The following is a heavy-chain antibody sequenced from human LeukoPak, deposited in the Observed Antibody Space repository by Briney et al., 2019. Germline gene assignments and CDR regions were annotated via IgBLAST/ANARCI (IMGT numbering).Heavy chain of an antibody. CDR1: GYSFTTHW. CDR3: ARQADYNLLTGYYKGHLDY. D-gene: IGHD3-9*01. CDR2: IYPDDSDT. J-gene: IGHJ4*02. Sequence: PGESLKISCKASGYSFTTHWIAWVRQMPGKGLEWMGIIYPDDSDTRYSPPFRGQVTISADKSISTAYLQWSSLRAPDTAVYYCARQADYNLLTGYYKGHLDYWGQGTLVTVSS. V-gene: IGHV5-51*01.